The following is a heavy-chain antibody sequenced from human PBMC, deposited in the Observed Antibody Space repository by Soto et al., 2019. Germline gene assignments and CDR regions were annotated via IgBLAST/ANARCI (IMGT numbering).Heavy chain of an antibody. CDR2: IRSKAYGGTT. Sequence: GGSLRLSCTASGFTFGDYAMSWFRQAPGKGLEWVGFIRSKAYGGTTEYAASVKGRFTISRDDSKSIAYLQMNSLKTEDTAVYYCTRLPTLQDTAMVKPYYFDYWGQGTLVTVSS. D-gene: IGHD5-18*01. CDR1: GFTFGDYA. CDR3: TRLPTLQDTAMVKPYYFDY. J-gene: IGHJ4*02. V-gene: IGHV3-49*03.